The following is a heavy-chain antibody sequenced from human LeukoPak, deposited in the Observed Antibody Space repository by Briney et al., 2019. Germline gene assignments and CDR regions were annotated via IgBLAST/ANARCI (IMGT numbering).Heavy chain of an antibody. CDR2: ISSSGSTI. CDR1: GFTFSSYE. Sequence: GGSLRLSCAASGFTFSSYEMNWVRQAPGKGLEWLSYISSSGSTIYYADSVKGRFTISRDNAKNSLYLQMNSLRAEDTAVYYSAELGITMIGGVWGKGTTVTVSS. D-gene: IGHD3-10*02. V-gene: IGHV3-48*03. J-gene: IGHJ6*04. CDR3: AELGITMIGGV.